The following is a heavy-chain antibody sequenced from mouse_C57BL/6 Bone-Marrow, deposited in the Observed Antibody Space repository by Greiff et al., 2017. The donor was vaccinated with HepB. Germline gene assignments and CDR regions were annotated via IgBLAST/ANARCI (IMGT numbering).Heavy chain of an antibody. CDR2: ISNLAYSI. D-gene: IGHD1-1*01. V-gene: IGHV5-15*01. J-gene: IGHJ3*01. CDR3: AYGSSLAWFAY. Sequence: DVKLVESGGGLVQPGGSLKLSCAASGFTFSDYGMAWVRQAPRKGPEWVAFISNLAYSIYYADTVTGRFTISRENAKNTLYLEMSSLRSEDTAMYYCAYGSSLAWFAYWGQGTLVTVSA. CDR1: GFTFSDYG.